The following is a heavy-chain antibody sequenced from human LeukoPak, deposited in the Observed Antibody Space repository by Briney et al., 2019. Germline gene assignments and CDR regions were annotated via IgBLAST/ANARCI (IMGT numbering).Heavy chain of an antibody. CDR1: GFTFSSYS. CDR2: TRNEANIYTT. CDR3: TSPVGATTVRAFDI. J-gene: IGHJ3*02. D-gene: IGHD1-26*01. V-gene: IGHV3-72*01. Sequence: GGSLRLSCAASGFTFSSYSMNWVRQAPGKGLEWVGRTRNEANIYTTKYAASVKGRFTISRDDSKNSLYLQMNSLKTEDTAVYYCTSPVGATTVRAFDIWGQGTMVTVSS.